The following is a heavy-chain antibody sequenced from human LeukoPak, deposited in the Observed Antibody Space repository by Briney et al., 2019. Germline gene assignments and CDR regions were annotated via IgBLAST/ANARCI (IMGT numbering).Heavy chain of an antibody. J-gene: IGHJ5*02. Sequence: SETLSLTCTVSAYSISDGWVWGMIRQPPGKGLEWIGSIYHSGTTYYNPSLKSRVTMSVDTSNNQFSLKLTSVTAAYTAMYYCSRLSHVAGAPKVSWFDPWGQGTLVTVSS. D-gene: IGHD1-26*01. CDR3: SRLSHVAGAPKVSWFDP. CDR1: AYSISDGWV. V-gene: IGHV4-38-2*02. CDR2: IYHSGTT.